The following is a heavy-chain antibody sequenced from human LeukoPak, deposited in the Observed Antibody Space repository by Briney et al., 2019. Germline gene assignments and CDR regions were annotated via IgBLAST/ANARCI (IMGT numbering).Heavy chain of an antibody. Sequence: PSETLSLTCTVSGGSISSSSYYWGWIRQPPGKGLEWIGSIYYSGSTYYNPSLKSRVTISVDTSKNQFSLKLSSVTAADTAVYYCARGWLQLHYYYYYMDVWGKGTTVTISS. CDR1: GGSISSSSYY. J-gene: IGHJ6*03. V-gene: IGHV4-39*07. CDR3: ARGWLQLHYYYYYMDV. CDR2: IYYSGST. D-gene: IGHD5-24*01.